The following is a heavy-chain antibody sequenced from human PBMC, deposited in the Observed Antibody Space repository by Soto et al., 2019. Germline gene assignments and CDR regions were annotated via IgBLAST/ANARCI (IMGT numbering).Heavy chain of an antibody. CDR1: GGSISSSSYY. V-gene: IGHV4-39*01. J-gene: IGHJ6*02. CDR3: ARQGVQYSSGWYGDYYYGMDV. CDR2: IYYSGST. D-gene: IGHD6-19*01. Sequence: SEALSLTCTVSGGSISSSSYYWGWIRQPPGKGLEWIGSIYYSGSTYYNPSLKSRVTISVDTSKNQFSLKLSSVTAADTAVYYCARQGVQYSSGWYGDYYYGMDVWGQGTTVTVSS.